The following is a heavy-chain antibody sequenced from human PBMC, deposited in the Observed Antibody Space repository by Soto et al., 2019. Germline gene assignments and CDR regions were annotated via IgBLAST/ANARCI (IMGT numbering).Heavy chain of an antibody. J-gene: IGHJ4*02. Sequence: QVQLVQSGAEVKKPGASVKVSCKASGYTFTSYGISWVRQAPGQGLEWMGWISAYNGNTNYAPKLQGRVTMNTDTYKNTAYIELRRMRSDDTAVYYGASSLLVGYGLERESDWGQGRLVTVSS. CDR2: ISAYNGNT. CDR3: ASSLLVGYGLERESD. D-gene: IGHD2-8*02. CDR1: GYTFTSYG. V-gene: IGHV1-18*01.